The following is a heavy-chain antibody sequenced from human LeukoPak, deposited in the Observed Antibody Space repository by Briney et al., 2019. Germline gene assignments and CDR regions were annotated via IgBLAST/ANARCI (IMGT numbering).Heavy chain of an antibody. D-gene: IGHD2-2*01. J-gene: IGHJ6*04. CDR2: IYHIGST. V-gene: IGHV4-4*02. Sequence: SETLSLTCAVSGGSISNSNWWSWVRQPPGKALEWIGEIYHIGSTNYNPSLKRRVTISVDKSKNQFCLKLCTVTAPDTAVYYCAREEVGIVVVPAAMDVWGKGTTVTVSS. CDR1: GGSISNSNW. CDR3: AREEVGIVVVPAAMDV.